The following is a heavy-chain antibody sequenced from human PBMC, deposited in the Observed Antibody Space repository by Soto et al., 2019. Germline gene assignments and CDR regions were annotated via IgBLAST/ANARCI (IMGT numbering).Heavy chain of an antibody. V-gene: IGHV5-10-1*01. CDR3: ATRYVSDGSIVGATGPIDY. D-gene: IGHD1-26*01. CDR1: GYSFTSYW. CDR2: IDPSDSYT. J-gene: IGHJ4*02. Sequence: PGESLKISCKGSGYSFTSYWISWVRQMPGKGLEWMGRIDPSDSYTNYSPSFQGHVTISADKSISTAYLQWSSLKASDTAMYYCATRYVSDGSIVGATGPIDYWGQGSLVTVSS.